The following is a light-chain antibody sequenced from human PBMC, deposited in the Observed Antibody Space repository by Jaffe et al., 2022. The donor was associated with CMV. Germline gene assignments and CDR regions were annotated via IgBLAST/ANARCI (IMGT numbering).Light chain of an antibody. CDR1: SSDVGNYDS. CDR2: DVT. CDR3: CSYAGDYSYV. Sequence: QSALTQPRSVSGSPGQSVTISCTGTSSDVGNYDSVSWYQQHPGKAPELIFYDVTKRPSGVPDRFSGSKSDNTASLTISGLQAEDEADYYCCSYAGDYSYVFGTGTKVTVL. J-gene: IGLJ1*01. V-gene: IGLV2-11*01.